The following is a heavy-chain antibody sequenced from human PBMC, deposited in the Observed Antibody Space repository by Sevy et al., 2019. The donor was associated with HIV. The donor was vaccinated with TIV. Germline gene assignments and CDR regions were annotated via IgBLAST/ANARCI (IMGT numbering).Heavy chain of an antibody. CDR1: GFTFDDYA. V-gene: IGHV3-9*01. CDR2: ISWNSGTI. J-gene: IGHJ4*02. Sequence: GGSLRLSCAASGFTFDDYAMHWVRQAPGKGLEWVSGISWNSGTIGYVDSVKGRFTISRDNAKNSLYLQMNSLRAEDTALYYCARQRGVVLVPAAPFDYWGQGTLVTVSS. D-gene: IGHD2-2*01. CDR3: ARQRGVVLVPAAPFDY.